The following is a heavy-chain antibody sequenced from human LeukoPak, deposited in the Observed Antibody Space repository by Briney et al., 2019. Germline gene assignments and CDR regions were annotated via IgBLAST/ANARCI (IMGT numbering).Heavy chain of an antibody. CDR3: AREFAHVDTAMVFDY. D-gene: IGHD5-18*01. CDR2: ISAYNGNT. CDR1: GYTFTSFG. V-gene: IGHV1-18*01. J-gene: IGHJ4*02. Sequence: GASVKVSCKASGYTFTSFGINWVRQAPGQGLEWMGWISAYNGNTNYAQNLQGRVTMTTDTSTSTAYMELSSLRSEDTAVYYCAREFAHVDTAMVFDYWGQGTLVTVSS.